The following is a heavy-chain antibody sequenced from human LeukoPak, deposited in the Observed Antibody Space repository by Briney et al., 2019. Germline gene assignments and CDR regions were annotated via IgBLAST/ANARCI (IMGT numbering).Heavy chain of an antibody. CDR2: ISYDGSNK. CDR1: GFTFSSYA. V-gene: IGHV3-30-3*01. Sequence: GRSLRLSCAASGFTFSSYAMHWVRQAPGKGLEWVAVISYDGSNKYYADSVKGRFTISRDNAKNSLYLQMNSLRAEDTAVYYCARDIVVVPAAPDWFDPWGQGTLVTVSS. D-gene: IGHD2-2*01. J-gene: IGHJ5*02. CDR3: ARDIVVVPAAPDWFDP.